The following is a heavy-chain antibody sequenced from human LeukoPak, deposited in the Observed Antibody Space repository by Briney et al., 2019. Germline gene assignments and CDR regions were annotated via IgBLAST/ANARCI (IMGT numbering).Heavy chain of an antibody. D-gene: IGHD3-10*01. V-gene: IGHV5-51*01. J-gene: IGHJ4*02. Sequence: GESLKISFKGSGYSFTTYWIGWGRQMPGKGREWMGIIYPGDSDTRYSPSFQGQVTISADRSISTAYLQWTSLKASDTAMYYCARPGSGTIGIDYWGQGTLVTVSS. CDR2: IYPGDSDT. CDR3: ARPGSGTIGIDY. CDR1: GYSFTTYW.